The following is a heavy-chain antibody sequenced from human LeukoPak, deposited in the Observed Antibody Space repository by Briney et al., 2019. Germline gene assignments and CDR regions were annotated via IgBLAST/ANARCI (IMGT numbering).Heavy chain of an antibody. J-gene: IGHJ4*02. CDR1: GFIFTGYN. CDR2: ISSSSSTL. CDR3: ARSLKYGLSFDY. V-gene: IGHV3-48*01. D-gene: IGHD2-2*01. Sequence: GGSLRLSCAASGFIFTGYNMNWVRQAPGKGLEWVSYISSSSSTLSYADSVRGRFTISRDNAKNSLYLQMSSLRAEDTAVYYCARSLKYGLSFDYWGQGTLVTVSS.